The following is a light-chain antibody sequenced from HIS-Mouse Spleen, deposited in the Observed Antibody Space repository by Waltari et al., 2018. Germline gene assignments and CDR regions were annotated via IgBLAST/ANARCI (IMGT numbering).Light chain of an antibody. J-gene: IGLJ2*01. Sequence: QSALTQSASVSGSPGQSITISCTGTSSDVGSYNLVSWYQQHPGKAPKLMIYEGSKRASGVSNRFSGSKSGNTASRTISGLQAEDEADYYCCSYAGSSTVVFGGGTKLTVL. V-gene: IGLV2-23*01. CDR1: SSDVGSYNL. CDR2: EGS. CDR3: CSYAGSSTVV.